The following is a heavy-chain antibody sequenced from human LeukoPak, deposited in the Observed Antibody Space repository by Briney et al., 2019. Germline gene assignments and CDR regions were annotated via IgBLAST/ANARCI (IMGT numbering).Heavy chain of an antibody. J-gene: IGHJ5*02. Sequence: ASVKVSCKASGYTFTGYYMHWVRQAPGQGLEWMGWINPNSGGTNYAQKFQGRVTMTRNTSISTAYMELSSLRSEDTAVYYCARGIDCSGGSCYSGWFDPWGQGTLVTVSS. D-gene: IGHD2-15*01. CDR3: ARGIDCSGGSCYSGWFDP. V-gene: IGHV1-2*02. CDR2: INPNSGGT. CDR1: GYTFTGYY.